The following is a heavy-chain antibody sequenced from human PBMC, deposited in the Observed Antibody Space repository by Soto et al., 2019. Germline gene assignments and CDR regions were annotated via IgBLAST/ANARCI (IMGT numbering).Heavy chain of an antibody. V-gene: IGHV1-18*01. CDR2: ISAYNGNT. J-gene: IGHJ1*01. CDR1: GYTFTSYG. CDR3: ARDLDRGPGYYYDSSGYYSSPEYFQH. Sequence: ASVKVSCKASGYTFTSYGISWVRQAPGQGLEWMGWISAYNGNTNYAQKLQGRVTMTTDTSTSTAYMGLRSLRSDDTAVYYCARDLDRGPGYYYDSSGYYSSPEYFQHWGQGTLVTVSS. D-gene: IGHD3-22*01.